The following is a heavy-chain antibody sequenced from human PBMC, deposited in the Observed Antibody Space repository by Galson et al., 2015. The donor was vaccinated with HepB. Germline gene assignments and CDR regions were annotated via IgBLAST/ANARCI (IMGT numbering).Heavy chain of an antibody. CDR1: GFTFSGSA. CDR2: IRSKANSYAT. V-gene: IGHV3-73*01. D-gene: IGHD2-2*01. Sequence: SLRLSCAASGFTFSGSAMHWVRQASGKGLEWVGRIRSKANSYATEYAASVKGRFTISRDDSKNTAYLQMNSLKTEDTAVYFCTRRYCSSTSCYAGYNWFDPWGQGTLVTVSS. J-gene: IGHJ5*02. CDR3: TRRYCSSTSCYAGYNWFDP.